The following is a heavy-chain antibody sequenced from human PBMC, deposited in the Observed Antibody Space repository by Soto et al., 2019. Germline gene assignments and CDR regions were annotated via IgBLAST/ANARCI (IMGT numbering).Heavy chain of an antibody. CDR3: ARHIAVSGTRGFDF. CDR2: IYHSGST. V-gene: IGHV4-4*02. Sequence: QVHLQESGPGLIKPSGTLSLTCAVSGGSISSNWWRWFRQPPGKGLEWIGEIYHSGSTNYNPSLMNRVTMSMDKSQNHLSLNLNSVTAADTAVYYCARHIAVSGTRGFDFWGRGTLVTVSS. J-gene: IGHJ4*02. D-gene: IGHD6-19*01. CDR1: GGSISSNW.